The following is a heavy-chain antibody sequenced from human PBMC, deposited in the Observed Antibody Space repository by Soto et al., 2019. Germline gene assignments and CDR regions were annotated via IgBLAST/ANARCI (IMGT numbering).Heavy chain of an antibody. J-gene: IGHJ4*02. V-gene: IGHV3-11*06. CDR1: GFTFSDYY. CDR2: ISGSGTYT. CDR3: VRGGSYCGGDCFDY. D-gene: IGHD2-21*02. Sequence: QVQLVESGGGLVKPGGSLRLSCAASGFTFSDYYMSWIRQAPGKGLEWVSYISGSGTYTNYGASVKGRFTISRDNAKNSLYLQMNSLRAEDTAVYYCVRGGSYCGGDCFDYWGQGTLVTGSS.